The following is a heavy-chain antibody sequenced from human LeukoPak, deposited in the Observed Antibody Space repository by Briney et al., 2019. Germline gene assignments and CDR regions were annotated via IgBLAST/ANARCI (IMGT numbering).Heavy chain of an antibody. CDR1: GYTFTSYY. Sequence: ASVKVSCKASGYTFTSYYIHWVRQAPGQGLEWMGIINPSGGSTSYAQKFQGRVTMTRDTSTSTVYMELSSLRSEDTAVYYCASSYCTSTSCHDYYYYGMDVWGQGTTVTVS. D-gene: IGHD2-2*01. J-gene: IGHJ6*02. CDR2: INPSGGST. CDR3: ASSYCTSTSCHDYYYYGMDV. V-gene: IGHV1-46*01.